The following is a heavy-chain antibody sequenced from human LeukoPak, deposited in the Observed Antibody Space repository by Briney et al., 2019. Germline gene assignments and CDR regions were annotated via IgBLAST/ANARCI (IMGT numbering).Heavy chain of an antibody. V-gene: IGHV4-59*01. CDR3: AREASQDFWSGSAFDP. CDR1: GGSINSYY. J-gene: IGHJ5*02. Sequence: SETLSLTCTVSGGSINSYYWSWIRQPPGKGLEWIGYIYNYGSTNYNPSLKSRVTISVDTSKNQFSLKLSSVTAADTAVYYCAREASQDFWSGSAFDPWGQGTLVTVSS. D-gene: IGHD3-3*01. CDR2: IYNYGST.